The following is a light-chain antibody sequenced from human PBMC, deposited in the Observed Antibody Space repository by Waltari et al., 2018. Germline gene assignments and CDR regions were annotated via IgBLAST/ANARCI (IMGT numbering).Light chain of an antibody. CDR1: SSDVGGYNY. V-gene: IGLV2-11*01. CDR2: DVS. J-gene: IGLJ3*02. CDR3: CSYAGSYTFRV. Sequence: QSALTQPRSVSGSPGQSVTIPCTGTSSDVGGYNYVSWYQQHTGKAPKLMIYDVSKRPSGVPYRFAGSKAGNTASLTISGLQAEDEADYYGCSYAGSYTFRVFGGGTKLTVL.